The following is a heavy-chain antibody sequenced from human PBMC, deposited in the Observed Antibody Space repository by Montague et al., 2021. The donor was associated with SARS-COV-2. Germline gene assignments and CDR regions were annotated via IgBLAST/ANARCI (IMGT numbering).Heavy chain of an antibody. V-gene: IGHV4-31*03. J-gene: IGHJ3*02. D-gene: IGHD3-22*01. Sequence: TLSLTCTVSGGSISSGGYYWSWIRQHPGKGLEWIGYIYHTGSTHYNPSLKSRVTISKETSKNHFSLNLSSVTAADSAVYYCARDSGYYDSSGYSYDAFDIWGQGTKVTVFS. CDR3: ARDSGYYDSSGYSYDAFDI. CDR2: IYHTGST. CDR1: GGSISSGGYY.